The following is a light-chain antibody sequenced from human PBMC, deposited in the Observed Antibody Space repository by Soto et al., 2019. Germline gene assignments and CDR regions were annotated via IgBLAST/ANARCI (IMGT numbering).Light chain of an antibody. V-gene: IGLV2-14*01. J-gene: IGLJ2*01. Sequence: HSALTQPASVSGSPGQSITISCTGSSRDVGAYNYVSWYQQYPGKAPKLMIYDVSNRPSGVSNRFSASKSGNTASLTISGLQAEDEADYYCSSYTNSRTLVFGGGTKLTVL. CDR2: DVS. CDR1: SRDVGAYNY. CDR3: SSYTNSRTLV.